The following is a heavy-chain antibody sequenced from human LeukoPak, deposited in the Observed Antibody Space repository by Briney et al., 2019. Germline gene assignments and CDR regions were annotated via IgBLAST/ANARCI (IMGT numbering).Heavy chain of an antibody. CDR1: GFTLSNAW. D-gene: IGHD6-13*01. CDR2: IKSKTDGGTT. V-gene: IGHV3-15*01. CDR3: TTDGPSIAAAGFDY. Sequence: GGSLRLSCAASGFTLSNAWMSWVRQAPGKGLEWVGRIKSKTDGGTTDYAAPVKGRFTISRDDSKNTLYLQMNSLKTEDTAVYYCTTDGPSIAAAGFDYWGQGTLVTVSS. J-gene: IGHJ4*02.